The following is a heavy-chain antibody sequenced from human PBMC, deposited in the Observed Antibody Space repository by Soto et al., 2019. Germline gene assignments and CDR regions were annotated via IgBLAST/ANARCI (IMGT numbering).Heavy chain of an antibody. J-gene: IGHJ5*02. V-gene: IGHV4-30-4*01. CDR2: IYYSGST. CDR3: AREDLRAYQLPRGWFDP. Sequence: QVQLQESGPGLVKPSQTLSLTCTVSGGSISSGDYYWSWIRQPPGKGLEWIGYIYYSGSTYYNPSLKSRVTISVDTSKNQFSLKLSSVTAADTAVYYCAREDLRAYQLPRGWFDPWGQGTLVTVSS. D-gene: IGHD2-2*01. CDR1: GGSISSGDYY.